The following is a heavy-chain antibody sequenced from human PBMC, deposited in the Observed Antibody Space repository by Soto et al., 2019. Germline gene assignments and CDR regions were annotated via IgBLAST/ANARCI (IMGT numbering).Heavy chain of an antibody. J-gene: IGHJ4*02. CDR3: ARDGCSGGSCYRAFYDY. D-gene: IGHD2-15*01. V-gene: IGHV3-21*01. CDR2: ISSSSIYI. Sequence: PGGSLRLSCAASGFTFSSYSMNWVRQAPGKGLKRVTSISSSSIYIYYADSVKGRFTISRDNAKNSLYLQMNSLRAEDTAVYYCARDGCSGGSCYRAFYDYWGQGT. CDR1: GFTFSSYS.